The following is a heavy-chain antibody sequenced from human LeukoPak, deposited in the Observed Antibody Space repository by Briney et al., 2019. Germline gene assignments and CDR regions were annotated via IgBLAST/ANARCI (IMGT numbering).Heavy chain of an antibody. CDR3: ARGESTEAFDI. J-gene: IGHJ3*02. V-gene: IGHV4-30-4*08. Sequence: PSETLSLTCTVSGGSISSGDYYWSWIRQPPGKGLEWIGYIYYSGSTYYIPSLKSRVTISVDTSKNQFSLKLSSVTAADTAVYYCARGESTEAFDIWGQGTMVTVSS. CDR1: GGSISSGDYY. CDR2: IYYSGST.